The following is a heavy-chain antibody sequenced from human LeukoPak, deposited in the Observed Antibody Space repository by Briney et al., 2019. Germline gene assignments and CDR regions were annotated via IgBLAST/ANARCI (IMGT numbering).Heavy chain of an antibody. CDR2: ISYDGSNK. D-gene: IGHD3-10*01. CDR1: GFTFSSYG. V-gene: IGHV3-30*18. J-gene: IGHJ4*02. Sequence: PGGSLRLSCAASGFTFSSYGMHWVRQAPGKGLEWVAVISYDGSNKYYADSVKGRFTISRDNSKNTLYLQMNSLRAEDTAVYYCAKDFWFGELFDYWGQGTLVTVSS. CDR3: AKDFWFGELFDY.